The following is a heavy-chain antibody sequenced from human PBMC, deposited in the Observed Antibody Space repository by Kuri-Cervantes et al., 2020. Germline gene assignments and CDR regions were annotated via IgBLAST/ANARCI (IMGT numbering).Heavy chain of an antibody. J-gene: IGHJ4*02. Sequence: ASVKVSCKASGHTFTSYYMHWVRQAPGQGLEWMGIINPSGGSTSYAQKFQGRVTMTRDTSTSTVYMELSSLGSEDTAVYYCARAQWLKGVGDYWGQGTLVTVSS. CDR1: GHTFTSYY. CDR3: ARAQWLKGVGDY. D-gene: IGHD6-19*01. V-gene: IGHV1-46*01. CDR2: INPSGGST.